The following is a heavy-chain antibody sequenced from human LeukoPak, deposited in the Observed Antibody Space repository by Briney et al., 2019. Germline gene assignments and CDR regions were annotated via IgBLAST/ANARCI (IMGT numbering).Heavy chain of an antibody. CDR1: GFTFSSYS. CDR2: TSSSSSTI. Sequence: QPGRSLRLSCAASGFTFSSYSMNWVRQAPGKGREWFSSTSSSSSTIYYADSVKGRFTISRDNAKNSLYLQMNSLRDEDTAVYYCARWGQWLADDAFDIWGQGTMVTVSS. CDR3: ARWGQWLADDAFDI. J-gene: IGHJ3*02. D-gene: IGHD6-19*01. V-gene: IGHV3-48*02.